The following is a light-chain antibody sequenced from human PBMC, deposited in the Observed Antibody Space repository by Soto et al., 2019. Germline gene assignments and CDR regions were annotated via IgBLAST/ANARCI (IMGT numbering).Light chain of an antibody. CDR2: EAR. V-gene: IGLV2-14*02. CDR3: SSYTSSRTLV. J-gene: IGLJ2*01. CDR1: SSDVGSYNL. Sequence: QSVLTQPASVSGSPGQSITISCTGTSSDVGSYNLVSWYQQHPGKAPKLILYEARIRPSGVSNRFSGSKSGNTASLTISGLEAEDEADYYCSSYTSSRTLVFGGGTKVPS.